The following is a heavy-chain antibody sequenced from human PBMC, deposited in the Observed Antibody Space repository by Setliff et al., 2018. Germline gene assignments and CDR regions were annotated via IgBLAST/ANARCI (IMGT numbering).Heavy chain of an antibody. CDR2: ISTLGGAI. Sequence: GESLRLSCAASGFSFSGHEMNWVRQAPGKGLEWISSISTLGGAIYYADSVKGRFTISRDNAKNSLYLQMNNLRAEDTAVYYCARVRYSGFGYWGQGTLVTVSS. J-gene: IGHJ4*02. CDR3: ARVRYSGFGY. CDR1: GFSFSGHE. D-gene: IGHD5-12*01. V-gene: IGHV3-48*03.